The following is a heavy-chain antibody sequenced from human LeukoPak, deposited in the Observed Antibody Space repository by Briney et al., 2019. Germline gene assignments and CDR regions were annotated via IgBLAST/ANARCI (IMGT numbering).Heavy chain of an antibody. V-gene: IGHV4-4*07. Sequence: KASETLSLTCAVYGGSFSGYYWSWIRQPAGKGLEWIGRIYTSGSTNYNPSLKSRVTMSVDTSKNQFSLKLSSVTAADTAVYYCARDDYDTSFDIWGQGTMVTVSS. CDR3: ARDDYDTSFDI. CDR1: GGSFSGYY. D-gene: IGHD4-17*01. J-gene: IGHJ3*02. CDR2: IYTSGST.